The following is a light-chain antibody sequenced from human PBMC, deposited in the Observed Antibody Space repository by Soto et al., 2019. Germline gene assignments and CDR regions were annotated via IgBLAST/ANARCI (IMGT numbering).Light chain of an antibody. J-gene: IGKJ5*01. CDR1: QSVSSN. CDR3: QQHNQWPIT. V-gene: IGKV3D-15*01. CDR2: AAS. Sequence: EIAMTQSPATLSVSPGERGTLSCRASQSVSSNLAWYQQKPGQAPRLLIYAASTRATGIPARFSGSGSGTEFTLTINSLQSEDSAVYYCQQHNQWPITFGQGT.